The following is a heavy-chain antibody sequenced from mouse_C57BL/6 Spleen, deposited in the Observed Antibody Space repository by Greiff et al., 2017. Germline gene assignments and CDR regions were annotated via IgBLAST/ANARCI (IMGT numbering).Heavy chain of an antibody. CDR1: GYTFTSYW. CDR3: ARRGIYYGNLYYAMDY. CDR2: IDPSDSYT. J-gene: IGHJ4*01. D-gene: IGHD2-1*01. V-gene: IGHV1-59*01. Sequence: VQLQQPGAELVRPGTSVKLSCKASGYTFTSYWMHWVKQRPGQGLEWIGVIDPSDSYTNYNQKFKGKATLTVDTSSSTAYMQLSSLTSEDSAVYYCARRGIYYGNLYYAMDYWGQGTSVTVSS.